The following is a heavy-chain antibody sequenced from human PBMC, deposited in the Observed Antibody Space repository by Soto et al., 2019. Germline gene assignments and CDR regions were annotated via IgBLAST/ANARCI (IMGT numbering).Heavy chain of an antibody. CDR3: ASLSGYDGV. CDR2: VIPIFGTA. CDR1: GGTFSSYS. Sequence: SVKVSCKSSGGTFSSYSISWVRQAPGQGLEWMGGVIPIFGTANYAQKFQGRVTITADKSTSTAYMELSSLRSEDTAVYYCASLSGYDGVWGQGTLVTVSS. D-gene: IGHD5-12*01. J-gene: IGHJ4*02. V-gene: IGHV1-69*06.